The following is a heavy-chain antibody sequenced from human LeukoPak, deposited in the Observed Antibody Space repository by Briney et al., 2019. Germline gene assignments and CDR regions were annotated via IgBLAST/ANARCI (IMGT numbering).Heavy chain of an antibody. CDR2: ISSSSSTI. CDR1: GFTFSSYS. Sequence: GGSLRLSCAASGFTFSSYSMNWVRQAPGKGLEWVSYISSSSSTIYYADSVKGRFTISRDNAKNSLYLQMNSLRTEDTALYYCAKDRDYDILTGLFDYWGQGTLVTVSS. CDR3: AKDRDYDILTGLFDY. D-gene: IGHD3-9*01. J-gene: IGHJ4*02. V-gene: IGHV3-48*04.